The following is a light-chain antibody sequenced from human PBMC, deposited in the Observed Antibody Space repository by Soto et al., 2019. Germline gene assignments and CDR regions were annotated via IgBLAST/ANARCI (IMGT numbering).Light chain of an antibody. CDR2: DAS. CDR3: QQSYNVLSWT. J-gene: IGKJ1*01. V-gene: IGKV3-11*01. Sequence: EVLLTLSQATVSLSPGERASLSCMARQSVCSYLAWYQQKPGQAPRLLIYDASNRATGIPARFSGSGYGTDFTLTISSLEPEDFASYYCQQSYNVLSWTFGQGTKVDIK. CDR1: QSVCSY.